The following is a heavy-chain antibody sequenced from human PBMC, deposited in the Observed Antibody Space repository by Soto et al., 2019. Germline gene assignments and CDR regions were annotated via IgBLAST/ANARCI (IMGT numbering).Heavy chain of an antibody. CDR1: GGSISSYY. CDR2: IYYSGST. V-gene: IGHV4-59*01. D-gene: IGHD3-9*01. CDR3: ARDHGYDILTGYANGLDI. J-gene: IGHJ3*02. Sequence: QVQLQESGPGLVKPSETLSLTCTVSGGSISSYYWSWIRQPPGKGLEWIGYIYYSGSTNYNPSLKGRVSISVDTSKNQFSLKLSSVTAADTAVYYCARDHGYDILTGYANGLDIWGQGTMVTVSS.